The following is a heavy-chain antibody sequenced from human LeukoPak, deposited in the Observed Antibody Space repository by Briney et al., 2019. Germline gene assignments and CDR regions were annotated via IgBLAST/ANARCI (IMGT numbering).Heavy chain of an antibody. V-gene: IGHV3-23*01. CDR1: GFSFTTHA. CDR3: AKDQEPHSYGSGSYAPFDY. Sequence: GGSLRLSCVASGFSFTTHAMGWVRQAPGKGLEWVSHISGSGGSTKYSGSMKGRFTISRDNSKNTLYLQINSLGADDTAVYYCAKDQEPHSYGSGSYAPFDYWGQGTLVTVSS. J-gene: IGHJ4*02. CDR2: ISGSGGST. D-gene: IGHD3-10*01.